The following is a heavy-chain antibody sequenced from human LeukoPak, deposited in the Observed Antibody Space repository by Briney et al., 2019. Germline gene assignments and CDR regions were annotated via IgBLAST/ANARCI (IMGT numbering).Heavy chain of an antibody. V-gene: IGHV4-39*01. CDR2: IYYSGST. J-gene: IGHJ4*02. Sequence: SETLSLTCTVSGGSISSITDYWGSIRQPPGKGLEWIGSIYYSGSTYYNPSLNSRVTLSIDTSKNQFSLRLSSVTAADTAVYYCARLPDSWGQGTLVTVSS. CDR1: GGSISSITDY. CDR3: ARLPDS.